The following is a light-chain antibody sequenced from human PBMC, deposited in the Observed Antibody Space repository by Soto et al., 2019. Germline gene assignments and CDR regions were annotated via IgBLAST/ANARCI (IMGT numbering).Light chain of an antibody. Sequence: DIQMTQSPSSLSASVGDRVTITCRASQSIASSMNWYQQKPGKAPKLLISAASRLQSGVPSRFIGSWSGTDFTLTISSLQPEDFASYYCQQGYSTPADTFGQGTKLEIK. CDR2: AAS. V-gene: IGKV1-39*01. J-gene: IGKJ2*01. CDR1: QSIASS. CDR3: QQGYSTPADT.